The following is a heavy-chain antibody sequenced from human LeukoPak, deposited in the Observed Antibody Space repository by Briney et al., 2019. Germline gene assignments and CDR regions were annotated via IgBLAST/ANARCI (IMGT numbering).Heavy chain of an antibody. CDR2: IWYDGSNK. CDR1: GFTFSSYG. Sequence: PGGSLRLSCAASGFTFSSYGMHWVRQAPGKGLEWVAVIWYDGSNKYYADSVKGRFTISRDNSKNTLYLQMNSLRAEDTAVYYCARSEGGSPHDLDYWGQGTLVTVSS. CDR3: ARSEGGSPHDLDY. D-gene: IGHD1-26*01. J-gene: IGHJ4*02. V-gene: IGHV3-33*08.